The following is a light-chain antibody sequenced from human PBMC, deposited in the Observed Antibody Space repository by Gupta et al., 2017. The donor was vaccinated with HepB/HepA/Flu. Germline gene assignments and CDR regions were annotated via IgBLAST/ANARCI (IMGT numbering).Light chain of an antibody. CDR1: SSKIGAGYD. CDR2: GNS. CDR3: QSYDSSLRV. Sequence: QSVLTQPPSGSGAPGQRVTIPCTGSSSKIGAGYDVHWYHQLPGTAPKLLIYGNSNRPSGVPDRFSGSKSGTSASLAITGLQAEDEADYYCQSYDSSLRVFGGGTKLTVL. J-gene: IGLJ2*01. V-gene: IGLV1-40*01.